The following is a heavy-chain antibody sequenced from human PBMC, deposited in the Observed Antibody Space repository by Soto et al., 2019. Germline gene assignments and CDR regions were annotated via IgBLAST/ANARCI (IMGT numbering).Heavy chain of an antibody. CDR1: EFTVSSNY. Sequence: EVQLVESGGGLIQPGGSLRVSCAASEFTVSSNYMTWVRQAPGKGLEWVSVIDTAGRANYAESVKGRFTNSRDNSKNTLYLQMNSLRVEDTAVYYCARGATHYDFWSGHYTSYTYYGMDVWGQGTTVTVS. V-gene: IGHV3-53*01. CDR2: IDTAGRA. D-gene: IGHD3-3*01. J-gene: IGHJ6*02. CDR3: ARGATHYDFWSGHYTSYTYYGMDV.